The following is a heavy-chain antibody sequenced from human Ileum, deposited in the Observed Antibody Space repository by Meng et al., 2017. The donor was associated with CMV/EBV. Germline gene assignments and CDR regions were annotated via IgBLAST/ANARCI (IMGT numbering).Heavy chain of an antibody. J-gene: IGHJ5*02. CDR3: ARDLTGYCSSSTCYIGWFDA. CDR1: GYSFSNYG. CDR2: ISDHNGNT. D-gene: IGHD2-2*01. Sequence: ASVKVSCKASGYSFSNYGIGWVRQAPGQGLEWMGWISDHNGNTNYAQKFQGRVTVTTDTSTGTAYMELGSLRSDDTDVYYCARDLTGYCSSSTCYIGWFDAWGRGTLVTVSS. V-gene: IGHV1-18*01.